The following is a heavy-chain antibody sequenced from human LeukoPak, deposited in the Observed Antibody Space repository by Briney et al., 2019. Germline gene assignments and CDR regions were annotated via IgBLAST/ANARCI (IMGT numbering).Heavy chain of an antibody. D-gene: IGHD3-10*01. CDR2: IYATGTT. J-gene: IGHJ4*02. V-gene: IGHV4-4*07. Sequence: SETLSLTCTVSDTSINTYYWSWIQQPAGKGLEWIGHIYATGTTNYNPSLNSRVTMSIDTSKNQFSLNLRSVTAADTAVYYCAKVAKYYYGPETYFFFEHWGQGTLVTVSS. CDR1: DTSINTYY. CDR3: AKVAKYYYGPETYFFFEH.